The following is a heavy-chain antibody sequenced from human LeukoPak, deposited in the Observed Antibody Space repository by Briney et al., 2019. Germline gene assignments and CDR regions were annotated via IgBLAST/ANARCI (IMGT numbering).Heavy chain of an antibody. D-gene: IGHD2-8*02. J-gene: IGHJ4*02. CDR2: IFPSGGEI. CDR1: GFTFSTFA. CDR3: ATYRQVLLPFES. V-gene: IGHV3-23*01. Sequence: GGSLRLSCAASGFTFSTFAMIWVRQPPGKGLEWVSSIFPSGGEIHYADSVRGRFTISRDNSKSTLSLQMNSLRDEDTAIYYCATYRQVLLPFESWGQGTLVTVSS.